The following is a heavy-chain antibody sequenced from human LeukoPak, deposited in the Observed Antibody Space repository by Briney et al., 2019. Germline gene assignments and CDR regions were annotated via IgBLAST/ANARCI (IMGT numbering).Heavy chain of an antibody. J-gene: IGHJ6*02. CDR2: IIPILGIA. CDR3: ARDSGNDLDYYYYYGMDV. V-gene: IGHV1-69*04. Sequence: SVKVSCKASGGTFSSYAISWVRQAPGQGLEWMGRIIPILGIANYVQKFQGRVTITADKSTSTAYMELSSLRSEDTAVYYCARDSGNDLDYYYYYGMDVWGQGTTVTVSS. D-gene: IGHD5-12*01. CDR1: GGTFSSYA.